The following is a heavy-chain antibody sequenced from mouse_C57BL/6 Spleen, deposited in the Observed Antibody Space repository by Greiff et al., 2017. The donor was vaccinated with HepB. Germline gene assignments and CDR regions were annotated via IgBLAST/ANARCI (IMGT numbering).Heavy chain of an antibody. D-gene: IGHD2-1*01. V-gene: IGHV1-50*01. CDR1: GYTFTSYW. CDR3: ARGNYDYYAMDY. CDR2: IDPSDSYT. Sequence: QVQLKQPGAELVKPGASVKLSCKASGYTFTSYWMQWVKQRPGQGLEWIGEIDPSDSYTNYNQKFKGKATLTVDTSSSTAYMQLSSLTSEDSAVYYCARGNYDYYAMDYWGQGTSVTVSS. J-gene: IGHJ4*01.